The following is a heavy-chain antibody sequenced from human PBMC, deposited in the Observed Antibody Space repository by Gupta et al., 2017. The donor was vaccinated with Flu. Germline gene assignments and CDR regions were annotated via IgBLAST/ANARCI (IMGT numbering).Heavy chain of an antibody. D-gene: IGHD6-13*01. CDR2: TYYRSKWGN. CDR3: TGSPTQQVVSAEFDP. CDR1: GNSVSSNTAA. V-gene: IGHV6-1*01. Sequence: QVQLQESGPGLLKPSQTLSLTCAISGNSVSSNTAAWNWIRQSPSRGLEWLGRTYYRSKWGNDYAVSMKGRITINVDTSKNQISLELKSVTPEDSAMYYCTGSPTQQVVSAEFDPWGQGTLVTVSS. J-gene: IGHJ5*02.